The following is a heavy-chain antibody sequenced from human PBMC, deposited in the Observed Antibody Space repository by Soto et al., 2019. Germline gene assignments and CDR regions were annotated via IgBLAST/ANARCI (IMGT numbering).Heavy chain of an antibody. CDR2: INPSGGST. CDR3: ARDPRYCSSTSCYYAQYCIGY. D-gene: IGHD2-2*01. Sequence: HRVRQPPGQALEWMGIINPSGGSTSYAQKFQGRVTMTRDTSTSTVYMELSSLRSEDTAVYYCARDPRYCSSTSCYYAQYCIGYRGQG. V-gene: IGHV1-46*03. J-gene: IGHJ1*01.